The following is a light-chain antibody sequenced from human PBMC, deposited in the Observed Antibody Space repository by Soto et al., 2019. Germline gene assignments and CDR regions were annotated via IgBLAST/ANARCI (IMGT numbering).Light chain of an antibody. Sequence: QSALTQPASVSESPGQSITISCTGTSSDIGGYNYVSWYQLHPGKAPKLIIYEVSNRPSGVSNRFSGSKSGNTASLTISGLQAEDEAEYYCTSYTISRTVVFSGGTKVTVL. CDR3: TSYTISRTVV. J-gene: IGLJ2*01. V-gene: IGLV2-14*01. CDR1: SSDIGGYNY. CDR2: EVS.